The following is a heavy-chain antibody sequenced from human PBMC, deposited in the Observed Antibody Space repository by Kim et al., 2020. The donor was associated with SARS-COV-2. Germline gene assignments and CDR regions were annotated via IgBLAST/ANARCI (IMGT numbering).Heavy chain of an antibody. V-gene: IGHV3-48*03. CDR2: ISSGGSSI. CDR1: GFTFSSYA. D-gene: IGHD3-16*02. CDR3: ARTRYRGWRYVQLSAV. J-gene: IGHJ3*01. Sequence: GGSLRLSCAASGFTFSSYAMNWVRQAPGKGLEWVSGISSGGSSIYYAYSVKGRFTISRDNAKNTLYLQMHSLRAEDTAVYVCARTRYRGWRYVQLSAVWG.